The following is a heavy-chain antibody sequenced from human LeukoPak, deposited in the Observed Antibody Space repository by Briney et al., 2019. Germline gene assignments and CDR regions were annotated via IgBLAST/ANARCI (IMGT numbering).Heavy chain of an antibody. CDR2: INPNSGGT. V-gene: IGHV1-2*04. J-gene: IGHJ6*04. D-gene: IGHD6-19*01. CDR1: GYTFTGYY. Sequence: ASVKVSCKASGYTFTGYYMHWVRQAPGRGLEWMGWINPNSGGTNYAQKFQGWVTMTRDTSISTAYMELSRLRSDDTAVYYCARGRIAVAGTGRYYYYGMDVWGKGTTVTVSS. CDR3: ARGRIAVAGTGRYYYYGMDV.